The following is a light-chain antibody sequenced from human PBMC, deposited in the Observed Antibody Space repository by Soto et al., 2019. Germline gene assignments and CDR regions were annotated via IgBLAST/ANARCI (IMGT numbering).Light chain of an antibody. Sequence: DIQMTQSPSTLSASVGDRVSITCRASQSIERYLAWYQQKPGKAPNLLIYDASSLERGVPSRFSGRGSGTEFTLTISSLQPDGFATYYCQQFKSSTWTFGQGTKVEIK. CDR2: DAS. V-gene: IGKV1-5*01. J-gene: IGKJ1*01. CDR1: QSIERY. CDR3: QQFKSSTWT.